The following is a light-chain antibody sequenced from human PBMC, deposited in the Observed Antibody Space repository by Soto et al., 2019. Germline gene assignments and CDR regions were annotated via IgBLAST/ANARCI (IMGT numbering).Light chain of an antibody. Sequence: QSVLAQPPSASETPGQRVTISCSGSSSNFGSNYVYWYQQLPGTAPKLLIYRNNQRPSGVPDRFSGSKSGTSASLAISGLRSEDEADYYCAAWDDSLSALYVFGTGTKVTVL. CDR3: AAWDDSLSALYV. J-gene: IGLJ1*01. V-gene: IGLV1-47*01. CDR1: SSNFGSNY. CDR2: RNN.